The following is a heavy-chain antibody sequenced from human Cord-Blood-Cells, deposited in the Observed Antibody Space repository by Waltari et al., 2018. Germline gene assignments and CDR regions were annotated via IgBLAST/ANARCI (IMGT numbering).Heavy chain of an antibody. CDR2: IWYDGSNK. V-gene: IGHV3-33*01. CDR1: GFTFSSLC. CDR3: AREWFREYFDY. D-gene: IGHD3-10*01. J-gene: IGHJ4*02. Sequence: QVQLVESGGGLVQPGRALRLSCGATGFTFSSLCMLWARQAPGKGLEWVAVIWYDGSNKYYADSVKGRFTISRDNSKNTLYLQMNSLRAEDTAVYYCAREWFREYFDYWGQGTLVTVSS.